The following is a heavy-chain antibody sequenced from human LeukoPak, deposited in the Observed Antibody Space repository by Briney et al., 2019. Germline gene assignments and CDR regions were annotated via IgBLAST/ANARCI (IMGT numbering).Heavy chain of an antibody. D-gene: IGHD5-24*01. CDR2: INHNGST. J-gene: IGHJ4*02. CDR1: GGSFSGYY. V-gene: IGHV4-34*01. Sequence: SETLSLTCAVYGGSFSGYYWSWIRQPPGKGLEWIGEINHNGSTNYNPSLKSRVTISVDTSKNQFSLKLSSVTAADTAVYYCASSEMATTFDYWGQGTLVTVSS. CDR3: ASSEMATTFDY.